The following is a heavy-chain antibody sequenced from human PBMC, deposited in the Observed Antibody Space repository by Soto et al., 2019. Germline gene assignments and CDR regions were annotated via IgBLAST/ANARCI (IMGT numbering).Heavy chain of an antibody. CDR2: INPSGGST. J-gene: IGHJ5*02. Sequence: RASVKVSCKASGYTFTSYYMHWVRQAPGQGLEWMGIINPSGGSTSYAQKFQGRVTMTRDTSMSTVYMELSSLRSEDTAVYYCAIEESTTRSANWFDPWGQGTLVTVSS. CDR3: AIEESTTRSANWFDP. D-gene: IGHD4-17*01. CDR1: GYTFTSYY. V-gene: IGHV1-46*01.